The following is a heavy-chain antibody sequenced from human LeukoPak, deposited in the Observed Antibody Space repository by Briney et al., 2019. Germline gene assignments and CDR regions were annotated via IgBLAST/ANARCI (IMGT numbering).Heavy chain of an antibody. CDR1: GFTFSSYG. J-gene: IGHJ4*02. V-gene: IGHV3-30*18. D-gene: IGHD1-14*01. Sequence: PGGSLRLSCAASGFTFSSYGMHWVRQAPGKGLEWVAVISYDGSNKYYADSVKGRFTISRDNSKNTLYLQMNSLRAEDTALYYCAKDSRNLPFDYWGQGTLVTVSS. CDR3: AKDSRNLPFDY. CDR2: ISYDGSNK.